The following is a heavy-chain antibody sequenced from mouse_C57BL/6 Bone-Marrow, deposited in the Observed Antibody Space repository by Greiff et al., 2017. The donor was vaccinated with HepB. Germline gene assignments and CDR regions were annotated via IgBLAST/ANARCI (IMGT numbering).Heavy chain of an antibody. CDR1: EYEFPSHD. CDR3: ARFDGYYWYFDV. CDR2: INSDGGST. V-gene: IGHV5-2*01. D-gene: IGHD2-3*01. Sequence: EVHLVESGGGLVQPGESLKLSCESNEYEFPSHDMSWVRKTPEKRLELVAAINSDGGSTYYPDTMERRFIISRENTKKTLYLQMRSLRSEDTALYYCARFDGYYWYFDVWGTGTTVTVSS. J-gene: IGHJ1*03.